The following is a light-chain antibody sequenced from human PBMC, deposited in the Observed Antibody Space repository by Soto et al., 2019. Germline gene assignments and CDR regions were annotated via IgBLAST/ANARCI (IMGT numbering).Light chain of an antibody. CDR3: AAWDDSLNGPV. CDR1: SSNIGSNT. CDR2: SSN. Sequence: QSVLTQPPSASGTPGQRVTISCSGSSSNIGSNTVNWYQQLPGTAPKLLIYSSNQRPSGVPGRFSGSKSGTSASLAISGLQSEDEADYYCAAWDDSLNGPVFGTGTKVTVL. V-gene: IGLV1-44*01. J-gene: IGLJ1*01.